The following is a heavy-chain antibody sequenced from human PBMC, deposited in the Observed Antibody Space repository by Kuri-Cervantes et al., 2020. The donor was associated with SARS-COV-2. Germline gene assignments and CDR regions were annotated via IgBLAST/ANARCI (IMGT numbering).Heavy chain of an antibody. CDR1: GGSLSGSY. D-gene: IGHD2-15*01. V-gene: IGHV4-34*01. CDR2: VNHNGGA. Sequence: SETRSLTGALYGGSLSGSYWSWIRQSPGKRLEWIGEVNHNGGAKYNPSLRSRVTISVDQSKAHCSLNLISVSAADTAVYYCARDLGCSGGSCYFDYWGQGTMVTVSS. J-gene: IGHJ4*02. CDR3: ARDLGCSGGSCYFDY.